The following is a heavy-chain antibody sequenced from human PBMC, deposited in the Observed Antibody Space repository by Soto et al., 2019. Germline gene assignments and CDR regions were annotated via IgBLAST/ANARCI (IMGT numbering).Heavy chain of an antibody. D-gene: IGHD5-18*01. CDR2: ISSSSGYI. J-gene: IGHJ6*02. Sequence: GGSLRLSCAASGFTFSTYSMNWVRQSPGKGLEWVSSISSSSGYIYYADSVKGRFTISRDDAKNSLSLQMNSLRAEDTAVYYCARVRSYSYGQGYGMDVWGQGTTVTVSS. CDR1: GFTFSTYS. V-gene: IGHV3-21*01. CDR3: ARVRSYSYGQGYGMDV.